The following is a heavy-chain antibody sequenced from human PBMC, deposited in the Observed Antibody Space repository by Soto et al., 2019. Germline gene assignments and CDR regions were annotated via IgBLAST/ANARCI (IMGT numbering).Heavy chain of an antibody. J-gene: IGHJ4*02. Sequence: PGGSLRLPCAPSGFTFEDYAMHWVRQAPGKGLEWVSGISWNSGTIAYADSVKGRFTVSRDNAKNTLYLQMNSLRAEDTAVYYCARDGSLFDFWSGYYQVRLDYWGQGTLVTVSS. CDR1: GFTFEDYA. V-gene: IGHV3-9*01. D-gene: IGHD3-3*01. CDR2: ISWNSGTI. CDR3: ARDGSLFDFWSGYYQVRLDY.